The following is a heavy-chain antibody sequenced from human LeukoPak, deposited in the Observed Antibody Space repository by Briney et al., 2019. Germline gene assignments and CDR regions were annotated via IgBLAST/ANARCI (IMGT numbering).Heavy chain of an antibody. CDR3: AKDRRGSGWYGGFDS. D-gene: IGHD6-19*01. Sequence: GGSLRLSCAASGFTFSNVWMTWVRQAPGKGLEWVSYISGNSSTIYYADSVKGRFTISRDNAKNSLYLQMNSLRVEDTAVYYCAKDRRGSGWYGGFDSWGQGMLVTVSA. J-gene: IGHJ4*02. V-gene: IGHV3-48*01. CDR2: ISGNSSTI. CDR1: GFTFSNVW.